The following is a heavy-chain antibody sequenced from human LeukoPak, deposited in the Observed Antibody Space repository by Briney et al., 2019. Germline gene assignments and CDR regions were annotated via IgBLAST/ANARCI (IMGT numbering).Heavy chain of an antibody. Sequence: ASVKVSCKASGYTFTGYYMHWVRQAPGQGLEWMGWINPNSGGTNYAQKFQGRVTMTRDTSISTAYMELSRLRSDDTAVYYCARDSPSIVVVPAAMGEDYYYYYGMDAWGQGTTVTVSS. CDR1: GYTFTGYY. CDR3: ARDSPSIVVVPAAMGEDYYYYYGMDA. CDR2: INPNSGGT. D-gene: IGHD2-2*01. J-gene: IGHJ6*02. V-gene: IGHV1-2*02.